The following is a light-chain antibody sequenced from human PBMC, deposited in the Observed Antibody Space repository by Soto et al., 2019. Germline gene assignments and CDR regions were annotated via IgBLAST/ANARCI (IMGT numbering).Light chain of an antibody. CDR2: QVS. CDR3: MQGSHWPLT. J-gene: IGKJ4*01. CDR1: QSLVHSSGNTY. Sequence: DVVMTQSPLSLPVTLGQPASISCRSSQSLVHSSGNTYLNWFLQRPGQSPRRLIYQVSNRDSGVPDRFSGSGSGTDFTLKISRVEAEDVGVYYCMQGSHWPLTFGGGTKVDIK. V-gene: IGKV2-30*02.